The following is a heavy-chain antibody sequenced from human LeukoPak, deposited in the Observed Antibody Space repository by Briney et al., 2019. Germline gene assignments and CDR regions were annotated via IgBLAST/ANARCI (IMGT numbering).Heavy chain of an antibody. CDR3: ARMKYQLLYDY. CDR2: IKQDGSEK. CDR1: GFTFSIYW. V-gene: IGHV3-7*01. Sequence: GGSLRLSCAAYGFTFSIYWMSWVRQAQGKGLEWVANIKQDGSEKYYVDSVKGRFTISRDNAKNSLYLQMNSLRAEDTAVYYCARMKYQLLYDYWGQGTLVTVSS. J-gene: IGHJ4*02. D-gene: IGHD2-2*02.